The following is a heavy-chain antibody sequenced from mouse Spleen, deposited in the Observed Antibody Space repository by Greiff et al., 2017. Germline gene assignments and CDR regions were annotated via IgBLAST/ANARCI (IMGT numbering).Heavy chain of an antibody. D-gene: IGHD2-4*01. Sequence: EVKLMESGGGLVKLGGSLKLSCAASGFTFSSYAMSWVRQTPEKRLEWVATISSGGGNTYYPDSVKGRFTISRDNAKNTLYLQMSSLKSEDTAMYYCARQGLYYDNYFDYWGQGTTLTVSS. CDR3: ARQGLYYDNYFDY. CDR2: ISSGGGNT. J-gene: IGHJ2*01. CDR1: GFTFSSYA. V-gene: IGHV5-9*04.